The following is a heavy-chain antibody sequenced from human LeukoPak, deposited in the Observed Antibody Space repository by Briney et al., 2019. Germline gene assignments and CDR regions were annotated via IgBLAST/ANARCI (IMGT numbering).Heavy chain of an antibody. Sequence: ASVKVSCKASGYTFTSYYMHWVRQAPGQGLEWMGIINPSGGSTSYAQKFQGRVTMTRDTSTCTVYMELSSLRSEDTAVYYCAREEYSSSGGPYYYYYYGMDVWGQGTTVTVSS. D-gene: IGHD6-6*01. CDR2: INPSGGST. J-gene: IGHJ6*02. V-gene: IGHV1-46*01. CDR1: GYTFTSYY. CDR3: AREEYSSSGGPYYYYYYGMDV.